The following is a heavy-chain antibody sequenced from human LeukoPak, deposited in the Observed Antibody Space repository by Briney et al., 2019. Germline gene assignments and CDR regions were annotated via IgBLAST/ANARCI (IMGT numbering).Heavy chain of an antibody. Sequence: WDPLSLTCTVSGVPISRYYWIWIRQPAGKALEWIGRIYTSGSTNYNPSLKSRFTMSVDTSKNQFSLKLSSLTATDTAVYYCAISGRGGRHSSSQPYYYKDVWGKGTTVTVSS. J-gene: IGHJ6*03. CDR3: AISGRGGRHSSSQPYYYKDV. V-gene: IGHV4-4*07. CDR1: GVPISRYY. D-gene: IGHD6-6*01. CDR2: IYTSGST.